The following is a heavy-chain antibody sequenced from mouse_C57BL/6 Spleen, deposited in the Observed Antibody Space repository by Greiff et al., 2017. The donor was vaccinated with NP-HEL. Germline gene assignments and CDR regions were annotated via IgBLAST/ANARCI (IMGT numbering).Heavy chain of an antibody. CDR2: IDPETGGT. D-gene: IGHD2-3*01. Sequence: QVQLQQSGAELVRPGASVTLSCKASGYTFTDYEMHWVQQTPVHGLEWIGAIDPETGGTAYNQKFKGKAILTADKSSSTAYMELRSLTSEDSAVYYCTRRDGYYYYFDYWGQGTTLTVSS. CDR3: TRRDGYYYYFDY. CDR1: GYTFTDYE. V-gene: IGHV1-15*01. J-gene: IGHJ2*01.